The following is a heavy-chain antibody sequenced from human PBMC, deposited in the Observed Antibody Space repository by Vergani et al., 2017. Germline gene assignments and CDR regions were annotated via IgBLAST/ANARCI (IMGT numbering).Heavy chain of an antibody. Sequence: EVQLVQSGAEVKKPGESLKISCKGSGYSFISYWIGWVRQMPGRGLEWMGIIYLGDSDTRYSPSFQGQVTISADKSISTAYLQWSSLMASDTAIYYCACTTGDRYWYFDLWGRGTLVTVSS. V-gene: IGHV5-51*01. J-gene: IGHJ2*01. D-gene: IGHD7-27*01. CDR3: ACTTGDRYWYFDL. CDR2: IYLGDSDT. CDR1: GYSFISYW.